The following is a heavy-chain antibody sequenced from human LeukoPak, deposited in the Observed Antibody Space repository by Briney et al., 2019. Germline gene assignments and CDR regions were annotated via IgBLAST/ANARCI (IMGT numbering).Heavy chain of an antibody. CDR3: ARGNYGGGDY. V-gene: IGHV1-69*13. CDR2: IIPIFGTA. CDR1: GGTLTNYA. J-gene: IGHJ4*02. Sequence: ASVKASLKGSGGTLTNYAISWGGQAPGQGVEWMGGIIPIFGTANYAQKFQGRVTITADESTSTAYMELSSLRSEDTAVYYCARGNYGGGDYWGQGTLVTVSS. D-gene: IGHD4-23*01.